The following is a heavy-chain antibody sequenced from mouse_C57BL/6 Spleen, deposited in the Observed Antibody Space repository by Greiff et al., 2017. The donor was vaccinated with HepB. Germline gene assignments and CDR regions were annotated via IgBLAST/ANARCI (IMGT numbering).Heavy chain of an antibody. CDR1: GFNIKDYY. Sequence: VHVKQSGAELVKPGASVKLSCTASGFNIKDYYMHWVKQRTEQGLEWIGRIDPEDGETKYAPKFQGKATITADTSSNTAYLQLSILTSEDTAVYYCASFLITTVVAPFDYWGQGTTLTVSS. D-gene: IGHD1-1*01. V-gene: IGHV14-2*01. J-gene: IGHJ2*01. CDR2: IDPEDGET. CDR3: ASFLITTVVAPFDY.